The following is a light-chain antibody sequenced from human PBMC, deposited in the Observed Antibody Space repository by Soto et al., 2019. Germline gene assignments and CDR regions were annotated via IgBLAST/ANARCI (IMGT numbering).Light chain of an antibody. CDR3: QQYDSSPRT. J-gene: IGKJ1*01. CDR2: RTS. Sequence: EIVLTQSPCTLSLSPGERSTLSCIASQSVSSSYLAWYQQKPGQAPRLLIYRTSNRATGIPDRFSGSGSGTDFTLTISRLEPEDFAVYWCQQYDSSPRTFGQGTKVDIK. CDR1: QSVSSSY. V-gene: IGKV3-20*01.